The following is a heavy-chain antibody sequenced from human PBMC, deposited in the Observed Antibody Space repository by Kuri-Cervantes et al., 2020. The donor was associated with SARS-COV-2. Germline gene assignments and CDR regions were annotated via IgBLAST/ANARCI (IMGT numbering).Heavy chain of an antibody. D-gene: IGHD3-10*02. CDR2: VYHSGNT. J-gene: IGHJ6*01. V-gene: IGHV4-31*03. CDR1: GGSITSGEHY. CDR3: ARDVRGYDGVDA. Sequence: SETLSLTCTVSGGSITSGEHYWTWIRQHPEKGLEWIGYVYHSGNTYYHPSLKSRLTISIDTSQNQFSLRMSSVTAADTAIYHCARDVRGYDGVDAWGPGTAVTVSS.